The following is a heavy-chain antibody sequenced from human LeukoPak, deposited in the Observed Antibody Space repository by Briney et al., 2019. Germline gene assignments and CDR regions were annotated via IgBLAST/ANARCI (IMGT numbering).Heavy chain of an antibody. V-gene: IGHV4-39*01. CDR2: IYYSGST. CDR3: ARLRYSSSWYGTLRFDP. Sequence: PSETLSLTCTVSGGSISSSSYYWGWIRQPPGKGLEWIGSIYYSGSTYYNPSLKSRVTISVDTSKNQFSLKLSSVTAADTAVYYCARLRYSSSWYGTLRFDPWGQGTLVTVSS. D-gene: IGHD6-13*01. J-gene: IGHJ5*02. CDR1: GGSISSSSYY.